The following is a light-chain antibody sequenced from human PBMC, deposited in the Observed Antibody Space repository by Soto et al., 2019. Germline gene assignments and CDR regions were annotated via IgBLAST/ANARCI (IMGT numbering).Light chain of an antibody. J-gene: IGKJ2*01. V-gene: IGKV3-15*01. Sequence: EIVMTQSPASLSVSPGDGATLSCRASQSVASNVAWYQQKPGQGPRLLIHGASTKAAGVPARFSGSVSGTDLSLTISSLQSEDFAVYYCQQYHNWSPQYTFGQGTKLQIK. CDR2: GAS. CDR3: QQYHNWSPQYT. CDR1: QSVASN.